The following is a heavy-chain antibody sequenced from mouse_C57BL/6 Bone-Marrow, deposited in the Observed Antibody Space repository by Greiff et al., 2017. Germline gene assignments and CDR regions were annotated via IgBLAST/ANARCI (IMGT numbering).Heavy chain of an antibody. Sequence: VQLQQSGAELVRPGTSVKLSCKASGYTFTSYWMHWVKQRPGQGLEWIGVIDPSDSYTNYNQKFKGKATLTVDTSSSTAYMQLSSLTSEDSAVYYCARNRSLYGAMDYWGQGTSVTVSS. D-gene: IGHD1-1*01. V-gene: IGHV1-59*01. CDR1: GYTFTSYW. CDR2: IDPSDSYT. J-gene: IGHJ4*01. CDR3: ARNRSLYGAMDY.